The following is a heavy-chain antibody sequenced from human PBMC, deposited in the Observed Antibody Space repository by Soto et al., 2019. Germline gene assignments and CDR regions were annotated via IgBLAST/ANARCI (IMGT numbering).Heavy chain of an antibody. J-gene: IGHJ4*02. CDR3: AHSSGRSGDY. V-gene: IGHV2-5*02. D-gene: IGHD3-10*01. CDR2: LYWDDDK. CDR1: GFSLTTSVLG. Sequence: QITLKESGPTLVKPTQTLTLTCTFSGFSLTTSVLGLGWILQPPGKALELLALLYWDDDKRYSPSLKSRLTITMDTSNTQVVLTMTNMDPVDTGTYFCAHSSGRSGDYWGQGTLVTVSS.